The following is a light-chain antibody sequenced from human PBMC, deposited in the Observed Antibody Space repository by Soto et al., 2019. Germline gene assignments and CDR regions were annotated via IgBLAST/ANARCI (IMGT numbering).Light chain of an antibody. CDR2: YDS. V-gene: IGLV3-21*04. CDR3: QVWHSRSDQQV. Sequence: SSELTQPPSVSVAPGKTARITCGGNYIGSKSVHWYQQKPGQTPVVVMSYDSDRPSGIPERFSGSNSGNTATLTISSVEAGDEADYYCQVWHSRSDQQVFGGGTKLTVL. CDR1: YIGSKS. J-gene: IGLJ3*02.